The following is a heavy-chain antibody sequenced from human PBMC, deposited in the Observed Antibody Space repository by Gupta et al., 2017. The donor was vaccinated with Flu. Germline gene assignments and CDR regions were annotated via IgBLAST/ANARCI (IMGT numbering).Heavy chain of an antibody. Sequence: EVHLVESGGGLVQPGRSLRLSCTTSGFSFDDFTMSWFRPAPGTGLEWVGFIRSKTYGGTTEYAASVKGRFTISRDDSKSIAYLQMNGLKIDDTAVYYCTKEGDYVWGSYRPNAYDIWGQGTMVTVSS. D-gene: IGHD3-16*02. J-gene: IGHJ3*02. CDR2: IRSKTYGGTT. CDR1: GFSFDDFT. V-gene: IGHV3-49*03. CDR3: TKEGDYVWGSYRPNAYDI.